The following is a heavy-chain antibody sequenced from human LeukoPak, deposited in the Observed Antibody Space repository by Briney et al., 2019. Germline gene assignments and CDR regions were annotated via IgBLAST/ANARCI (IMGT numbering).Heavy chain of an antibody. CDR2: IYYSGTT. V-gene: IGHV4-39*01. CDR1: GDSITTGRYY. Sequence: PSETLSPTCTVSGDSITTGRYYWGWIRQPPGRGLEWIGSIYYSGTTYYNPSLKSRVTMSVDTSKNQFSLKLSSVTAADTAVYYCASRKLGYCADGVCQGWFDPWGQGTLVTVSS. D-gene: IGHD2-8*01. J-gene: IGHJ5*02. CDR3: ASRKLGYCADGVCQGWFDP.